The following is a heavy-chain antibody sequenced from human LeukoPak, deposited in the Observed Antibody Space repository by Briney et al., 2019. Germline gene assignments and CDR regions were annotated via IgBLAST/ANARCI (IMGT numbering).Heavy chain of an antibody. CDR1: GGSISSYY. D-gene: IGHD3-22*01. J-gene: IGHJ3*02. CDR2: IYYSGST. Sequence: SETLSLTCTVSGGSISSYYWSWIRQPPGKGLEWIGYIYYSGSTNYNPSLKIRITISVDTSKNQSSLKLSSVTAADTAVYYCARDAHHYYDSSGYYWGHAFDIWGQGTMVTVSS. CDR3: ARDAHHYYDSSGYYWGHAFDI. V-gene: IGHV4-59*01.